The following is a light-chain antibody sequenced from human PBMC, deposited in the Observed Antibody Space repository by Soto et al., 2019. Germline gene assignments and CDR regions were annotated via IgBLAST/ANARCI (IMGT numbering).Light chain of an antibody. Sequence: EIVFTQSPTTLSLSPGERATLCCRASQSVSSYLAWYQQKPGQAPRLLIYDASNRATGIPARFSGSGSGTDFTLTISSLEPEDFAVYYCQQRSNWPPAFGQGTRLEIK. J-gene: IGKJ5*01. CDR2: DAS. V-gene: IGKV3-11*01. CDR1: QSVSSY. CDR3: QQRSNWPPA.